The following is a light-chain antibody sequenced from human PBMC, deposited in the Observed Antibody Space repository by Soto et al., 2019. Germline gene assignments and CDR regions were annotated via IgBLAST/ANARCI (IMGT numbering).Light chain of an antibody. CDR3: QQSYSTPQT. CDR1: QSISSY. V-gene: IGKV1-39*01. Sequence: DIQMTQSPSSLSASVGDRVTITCRASQSISSYLNWYQQKPGKAPKLLLYAASSLQSGVPSRFSGSGSGTDFTLTISSLQPEDFATYYCQQSYSTPQTFGRGTKVEIK. CDR2: AAS. J-gene: IGKJ1*01.